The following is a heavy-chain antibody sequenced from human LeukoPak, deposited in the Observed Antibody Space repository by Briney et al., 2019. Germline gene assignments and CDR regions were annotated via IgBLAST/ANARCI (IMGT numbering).Heavy chain of an antibody. V-gene: IGHV1-18*04. CDR2: ISTYKRNI. J-gene: IGHJ4*02. D-gene: IGHD3-22*01. Sequence: ASVKVSCKASGYTFTGYYMQWVRQAPGQGLEWMGWISTYKRNINYAHKLQGRVTMTTDTSTSTAYMELRSLRSDDTAVYYCARDSDSSGYYFDSWGQGTLVTVSS. CDR1: GYTFTGYY. CDR3: ARDSDSSGYYFDS.